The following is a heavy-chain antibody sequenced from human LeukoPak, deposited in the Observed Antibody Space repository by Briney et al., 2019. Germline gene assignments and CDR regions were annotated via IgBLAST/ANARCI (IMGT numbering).Heavy chain of an antibody. CDR2: GDTAGNT. CDR3: ATFTERENYHYTANL. V-gene: IGHV3-13*01. D-gene: IGHD3-16*02. Sequence: GGSLRLSCAASGNTFSSDDMYWVRQVTGKGLEWVSNGDTAGNTNYAGSVKGRFTIAREKAKNTLYLQMNSLRAEDTAVYYCATFTERENYHYTANLWGQGTLVIVS. CDR1: GNTFSSDD. J-gene: IGHJ4*02.